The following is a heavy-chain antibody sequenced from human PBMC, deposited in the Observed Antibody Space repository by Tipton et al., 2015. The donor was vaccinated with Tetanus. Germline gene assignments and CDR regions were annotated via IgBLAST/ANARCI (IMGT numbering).Heavy chain of an antibody. CDR3: ARTSVYMYSDC. J-gene: IGHJ4*02. CDR1: GGSVNSGGYY. D-gene: IGHD3-3*01. V-gene: IGHV4-61*08. Sequence: TLSLTCTVSGGSVNSGGYYWSWIRQPPGKGLEWIGYASYSGSSNYNPSLKSRVIISIDASKNQLSLRLNSVTSADTAVYYCARTSVYMYSDCWGQGTLVTVSS. CDR2: ASYSGSS.